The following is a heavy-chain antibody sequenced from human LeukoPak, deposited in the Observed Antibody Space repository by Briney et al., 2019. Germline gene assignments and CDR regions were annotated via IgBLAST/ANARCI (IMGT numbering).Heavy chain of an antibody. D-gene: IGHD1-7*01. CDR2: ISHSGST. J-gene: IGHJ4*01. CDR1: GESFSGYY. Sequence: SETLSLMCRVYGESFSGYYWSWIRQPPGKGLEWIGEISHSGSTNDNPSLKSRVTISVDTSKNQFSLKVSSVTAADTAVYYCARARAGIRAGTKKGDIDYWSHGTLVTVSS. V-gene: IGHV4-34*01. CDR3: ARARAGIRAGTKKGDIDY.